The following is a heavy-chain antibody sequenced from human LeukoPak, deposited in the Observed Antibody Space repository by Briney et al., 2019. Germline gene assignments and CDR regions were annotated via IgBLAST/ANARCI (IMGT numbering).Heavy chain of an antibody. CDR2: INPSGGST. J-gene: IGHJ4*02. Sequence: GASVKVSCKASGYTFTSYYMHWVRQAPGQGLEWMGIINPSGGSTSYAQKFQGRVTMTRGTSTSTVYMELSSLRSEDTAVYYCAKLSDSSGYYPRFDYWGQGTLVTVSS. V-gene: IGHV1-46*01. D-gene: IGHD3-22*01. CDR3: AKLSDSSGYYPRFDY. CDR1: GYTFTSYY.